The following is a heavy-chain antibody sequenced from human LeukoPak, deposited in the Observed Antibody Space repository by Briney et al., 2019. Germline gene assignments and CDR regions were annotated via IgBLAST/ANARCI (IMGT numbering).Heavy chain of an antibody. Sequence: GGSLRLSCAASGFTFSSYWMHWVRQAPGKGLVWVSRINSDGSSTSYADSVKGRFTISRDNSKNTLYLQMNSLRAEDTAVYYCAKVPSYDILTGCYFDYWGQGTLVTVSS. CDR1: GFTFSSYW. D-gene: IGHD3-9*01. V-gene: IGHV3-74*01. CDR2: INSDGSST. J-gene: IGHJ4*02. CDR3: AKVPSYDILTGCYFDY.